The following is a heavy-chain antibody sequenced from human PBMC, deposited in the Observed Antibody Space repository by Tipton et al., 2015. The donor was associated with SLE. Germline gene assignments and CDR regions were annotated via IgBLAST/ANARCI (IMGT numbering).Heavy chain of an antibody. Sequence: AVSGFTLTDYAMHWVRQAPGKGLEYVSAISSNGASTYYADSLEGRFTISRDVSKNTLSLQMGSLRAEDMAVYFCAREAYSRSSGDYFDYWGQGTLVTVSS. V-gene: IGHV3-64*02. CDR2: ISSNGAST. J-gene: IGHJ4*02. CDR3: AREAYSRSSGDYFDY. CDR1: GFTLTDYA. D-gene: IGHD6-6*01.